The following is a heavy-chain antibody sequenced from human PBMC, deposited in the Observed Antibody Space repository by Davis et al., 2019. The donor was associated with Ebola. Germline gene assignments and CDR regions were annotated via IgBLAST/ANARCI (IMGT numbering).Heavy chain of an antibody. J-gene: IGHJ4*02. CDR3: AGGSGWLFFDY. Sequence: AASVKVSCKASGYTFTGYYMHWVRQAPGQGLEWMGIINPSGGSTSYAQKFQGRVTMTRDTSTSTVYMELSSLRSEDTAVYYCAGGSGWLFFDYWGQGTLVTVSS. V-gene: IGHV1-46*01. CDR2: INPSGGST. D-gene: IGHD6-19*01. CDR1: GYTFTGYY.